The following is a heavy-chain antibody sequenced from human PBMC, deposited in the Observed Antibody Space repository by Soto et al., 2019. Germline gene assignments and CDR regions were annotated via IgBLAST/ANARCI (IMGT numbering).Heavy chain of an antibody. J-gene: IGHJ4*02. Sequence: PGGSLRLSCAASGFTFTSYAMSWVRQAPGKGLEWVSATINSGGSTYYADSVRGRFTISRDNSKNTLYLQMNSVGAEDTAVYYCAKDKMEQWLVGGFFDFWGQGTLVTVSS. CDR3: AKDKMEQWLVGGFFDF. V-gene: IGHV3-23*01. CDR1: GFTFTSYA. CDR2: TINSGGST. D-gene: IGHD6-19*01.